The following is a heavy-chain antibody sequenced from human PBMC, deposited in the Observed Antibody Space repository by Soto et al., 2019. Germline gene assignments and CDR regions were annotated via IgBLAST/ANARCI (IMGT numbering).Heavy chain of an antibody. V-gene: IGHV3-30-3*01. D-gene: IGHD1-26*01. CDR3: ARAPSGSYPEFDY. Sequence: QVQLVESGGGVVQPGRSLRLSCAASGFIFSSYTMHWVRQAPGKGPEWVGVITYDGSNQYYADSVKGRFTISRDNSRNMLFLQMNSLRPDDTAVYYCARAPSGSYPEFDYCGQGTLVTVSS. J-gene: IGHJ4*02. CDR1: GFIFSSYT. CDR2: ITYDGSNQ.